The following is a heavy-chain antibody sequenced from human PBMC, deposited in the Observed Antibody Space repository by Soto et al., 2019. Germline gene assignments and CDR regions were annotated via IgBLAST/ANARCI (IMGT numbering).Heavy chain of an antibody. CDR3: AREPLPQGSGDPPDY. D-gene: IGHD4-17*01. Sequence: QVQLVQSGGEMKKPGASVKVSCATSGYTFNTYGVYWVRQVPGQGLEWMGWISGYNGDTRYAQNFQDRIPMTIDISTSPAYMELRRLRTDDTAVYCCAREPLPQGSGDPPDYWGQGTLVNVSS. CDR1: GYTFNTYG. J-gene: IGHJ4*02. V-gene: IGHV1-18*01. CDR2: ISGYNGDT.